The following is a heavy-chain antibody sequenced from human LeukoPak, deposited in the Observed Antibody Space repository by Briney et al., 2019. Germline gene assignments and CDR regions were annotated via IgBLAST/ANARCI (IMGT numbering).Heavy chain of an antibody. Sequence: PGGSLRLSCAASGFGFNNYALTWVRQAAGKGLEWLSVITWDGLSTYYGDSVKGRFAISRDNSKNSLYLQMDSLRPEDTGMYFCAKGGTWLYDAFDVWGQGTMVTVSS. V-gene: IGHV3-43*02. CDR2: ITWDGLST. D-gene: IGHD1-1*01. CDR1: GFGFNNYA. J-gene: IGHJ3*01. CDR3: AKGGTWLYDAFDV.